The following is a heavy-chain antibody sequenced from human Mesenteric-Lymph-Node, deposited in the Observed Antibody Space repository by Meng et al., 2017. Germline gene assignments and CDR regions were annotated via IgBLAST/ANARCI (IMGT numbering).Heavy chain of an antibody. D-gene: IGHD1-26*01. J-gene: IGHJ4*02. CDR2: IYHSAST. CDR1: GGSGSSVYW. Sequence: QRQKAVPALVQPPATVSLLCAVSGGSGSSVYWWTWFRQSPGKGLEWIGEIYHSASTNYNPSLKSRVTISVDKSKNQLSLKLSAVTAADTDVYYCSRGHRYSGGGVGYWGQGTLVTVSS. CDR3: SRGHRYSGGGVGY. V-gene: IGHV4-4*03.